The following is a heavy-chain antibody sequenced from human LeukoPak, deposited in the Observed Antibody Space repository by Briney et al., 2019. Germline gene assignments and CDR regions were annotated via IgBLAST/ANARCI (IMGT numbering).Heavy chain of an antibody. V-gene: IGHV3-48*04. CDR1: GFTFSSYT. J-gene: IGHJ5*02. D-gene: IGHD1-1*01. CDR3: ARAGDGCSTTGWFDP. CDR2: ISSSNSTI. Sequence: GGSLRLSCAASGFTFSSYTMTWVRQAPGKGLEWVSYISSSNSTIYYANSVQGRFTISRDNAKNSLYLEMSSLRAEDTAVYYCARAGDGCSTTGWFDPWGQGTLVTVSS.